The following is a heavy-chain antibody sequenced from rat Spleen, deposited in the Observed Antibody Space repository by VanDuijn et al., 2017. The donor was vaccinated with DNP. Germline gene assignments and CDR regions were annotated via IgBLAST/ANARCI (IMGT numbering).Heavy chain of an antibody. CDR3: ARGGRSYFDY. V-gene: IGHV5-17*01. D-gene: IGHD1-11*01. Sequence: EVQLVESGGGLAQPGRSLKLSCTAPGFTFNGYAMAWVRQAPKKVLEWVASITYDGGRTFYRDSVKGRFTISRDNAKSTLFLQMDSLRSEDTATYYCARGGRSYFDYWGQGVMVTVSS. J-gene: IGHJ2*01. CDR2: ITYDGGRT. CDR1: GFTFNGYA.